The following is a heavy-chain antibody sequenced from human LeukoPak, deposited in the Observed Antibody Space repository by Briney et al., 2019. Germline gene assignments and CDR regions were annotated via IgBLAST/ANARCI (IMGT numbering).Heavy chain of an antibody. CDR3: AREIVVAPYYYYGMDV. V-gene: IGHV3-53*04. Sequence: GGSLRLSCAAYGFTVSSNYMSWVRQAPGKGLEWVSVIYSGGSTYYADSVKGRFTISRHKSKNTLYLQMNSLRAEDTAVYYCAREIVVAPYYYYGMDVWGQGTTVTVSS. CDR1: GFTVSSNY. CDR2: IYSGGST. D-gene: IGHD2-21*01. J-gene: IGHJ6*02.